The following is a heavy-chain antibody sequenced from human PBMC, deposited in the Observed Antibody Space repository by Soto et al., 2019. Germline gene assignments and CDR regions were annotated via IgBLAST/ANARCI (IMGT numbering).Heavy chain of an antibody. CDR1: EFAFSSYG. Sequence: HPGGSLRLSCAASEFAFSSYGMHWVRQAPGKGLEWVAFIWYDGSNKYYADSVKGRFTISRDNSKNTLYLQMNSLRAEDTAVYYCARGFYLWGYSYHDMDVWGQGTTVTVSS. CDR2: IWYDGSNK. D-gene: IGHD2-21*01. CDR3: ARGFYLWGYSYHDMDV. V-gene: IGHV3-33*01. J-gene: IGHJ6*01.